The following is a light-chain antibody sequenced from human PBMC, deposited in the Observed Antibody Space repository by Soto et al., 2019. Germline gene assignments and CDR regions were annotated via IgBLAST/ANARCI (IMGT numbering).Light chain of an antibody. V-gene: IGKV1-5*03. CDR3: QQYNSYRRT. CDR1: QSISSW. CDR2: KAS. J-gene: IGKJ1*01. Sequence: DLQMTQSPSTLSASVGDRVTITCRASQSISSWLAWYQQKPGKAPKLLIYKASSLESGVPSRFSGCGSGTEFTLTISSLQPDDFATYYCQQYNSYRRTFGQGTKVEIK.